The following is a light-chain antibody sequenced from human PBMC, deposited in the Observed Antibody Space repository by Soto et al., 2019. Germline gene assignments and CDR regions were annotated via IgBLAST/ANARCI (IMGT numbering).Light chain of an antibody. V-gene: IGLV1-47*02. CDR1: SANIGNNF. CDR2: SNN. J-gene: IGLJ1*01. CDR3: VSWDDSLSGLV. Sequence: QSVLTQPPSASGTPGQRVTISCSGRSANIGNNFVCWYPQLPRTAPKLLIYSNNQRPSGVPDRFSGSKSGTSASLAISGLRSEDEGDYYCVSWDDSLSGLVFGTGTKLTVL.